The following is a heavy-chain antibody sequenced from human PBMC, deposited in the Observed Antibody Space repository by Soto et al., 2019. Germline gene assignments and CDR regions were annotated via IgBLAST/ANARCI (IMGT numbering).Heavy chain of an antibody. CDR3: ARGPRPDSNYEQFDY. Sequence: GASVKVSCKASGYTFTDCAIHWVRQAPGQRLEWMGWINAGDGDTEYSQKFQGRVTITRDTSASTAYMELSSLGSEDTAVYFCARGPRPDSNYEQFDYWGQGTLVTVSS. J-gene: IGHJ4*02. D-gene: IGHD4-4*01. CDR2: INAGDGDT. V-gene: IGHV1-3*01. CDR1: GYTFTDCA.